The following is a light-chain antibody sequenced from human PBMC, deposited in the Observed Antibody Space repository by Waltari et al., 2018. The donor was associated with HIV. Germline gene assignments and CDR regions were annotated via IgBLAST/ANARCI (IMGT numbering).Light chain of an antibody. CDR2: SNN. V-gene: IGLV1-44*01. CDR1: SSNIGRNT. Sequence: QSELSQPPSASGTPGQRVALSCSGRSSNIGRNTVNWYQQLPGTAPKLLIYSNNQRPSGVPDRFSGSKSGTSASLAITGLQSEDEADYYCALWDDSLNGVLFGGGTKLTVL. CDR3: ALWDDSLNGVL. J-gene: IGLJ2*01.